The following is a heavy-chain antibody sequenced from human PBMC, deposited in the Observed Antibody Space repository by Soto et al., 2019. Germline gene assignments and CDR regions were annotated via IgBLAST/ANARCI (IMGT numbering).Heavy chain of an antibody. CDR1: GFTFSSYG. V-gene: IGHV3-33*01. CDR3: ARHKLELRYYFDY. D-gene: IGHD1-7*01. J-gene: IGHJ4*02. Sequence: GGSLRLSCAASGFTFSSYGMHWVRQAPGKGLEWVAVIWYDGSNKYYADSVKGRFTISRDNSKNTLYLQMNSLRAEDTAVYYCARHKLELRYYFDYWGQGTLVTVSS. CDR2: IWYDGSNK.